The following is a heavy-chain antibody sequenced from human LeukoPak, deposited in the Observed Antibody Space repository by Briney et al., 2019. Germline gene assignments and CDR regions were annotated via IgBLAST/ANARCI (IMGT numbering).Heavy chain of an antibody. D-gene: IGHD3-22*01. J-gene: IGHJ4*02. V-gene: IGHV3-30*04. Sequence: PGGSLRLSCAASGFTFSSYAMHWVRQAPGKGLEWVAVISYDGSNKCYADSVKGRFTISRDDSKNTLYLQMNSLRAEDTAVYYCAKVMIALGRLSAFDYWGQGTLVTVSS. CDR3: AKVMIALGRLSAFDY. CDR2: ISYDGSNK. CDR1: GFTFSSYA.